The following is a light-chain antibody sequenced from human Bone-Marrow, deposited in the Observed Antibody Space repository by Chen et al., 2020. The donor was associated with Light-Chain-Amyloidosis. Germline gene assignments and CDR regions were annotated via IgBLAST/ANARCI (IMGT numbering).Light chain of an antibody. CDR2: RND. CDR3: ATPVDFMTTNWV. V-gene: IGLV1-47*01. Sequence: QSVLTQPPSASGTPGQRFTISCSGSSSNIVSTYVYWYQQFPGTAPKLLIYRNDQRPSGVPDRFSGSKSGTSASLTISGLRSDDEADYYCATPVDFMTTNWVFGGGTKLTVL. CDR1: SSNIVSTY. J-gene: IGLJ3*02.